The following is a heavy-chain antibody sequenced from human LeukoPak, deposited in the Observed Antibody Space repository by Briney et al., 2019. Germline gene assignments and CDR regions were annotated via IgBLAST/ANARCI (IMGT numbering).Heavy chain of an antibody. CDR3: ASHQINYYYV. CDR2: INHSGST. CDR1: HFTFTNRW. J-gene: IGHJ6*02. V-gene: IGHV4-34*01. D-gene: IGHD1-26*01. Sequence: GSLRLSCAASHFTFTNRWMNWIRQPPGKGLEWIGEINHSGSTDYNPSLKSRVAISIDTSKNQFSLKLSSVTAADTAVYYCASHQINYYYVWGQGTTVTVSS.